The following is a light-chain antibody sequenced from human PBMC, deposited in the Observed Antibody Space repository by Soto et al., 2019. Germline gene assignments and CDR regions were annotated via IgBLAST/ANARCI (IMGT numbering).Light chain of an antibody. CDR3: SSYAGSNNFVV. V-gene: IGLV2-8*01. Sequence: QSALTQPPSASGSPGQSVTISCTGTSSDVGGYNYVSWYQQHPGKAPKFMIYEVTNRPSGVPDRFSGSKSGNTASLTVSGLQAEDEADYYCSSYAGSNNFVVFGGGTKLTVL. J-gene: IGLJ2*01. CDR1: SSDVGGYNY. CDR2: EVT.